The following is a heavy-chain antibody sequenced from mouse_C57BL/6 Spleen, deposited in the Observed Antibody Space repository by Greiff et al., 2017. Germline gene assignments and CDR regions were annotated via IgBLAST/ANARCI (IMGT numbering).Heavy chain of an antibody. CDR2: ISSGGDYI. CDR1: GFTFSSYA. Sequence: EVKLVASGEGLVKPGGSLKLSCAASGFTFSSYAMSWVRPTPEKRLEWVAYISSGGDYIYYADTVKGRFTIARDNARNNLYLQMSSRKSEDTAMYYCTRDKYAMDYWGQGTSVTVSS. CDR3: TRDKYAMDY. V-gene: IGHV5-9-1*02. J-gene: IGHJ4*01.